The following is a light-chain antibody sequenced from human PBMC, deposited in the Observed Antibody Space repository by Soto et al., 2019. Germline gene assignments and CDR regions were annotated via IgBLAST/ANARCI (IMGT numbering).Light chain of an antibody. CDR2: AAS. V-gene: IGKV1-12*01. Sequence: DIQMTQSPSTLSASVGDRVTITCRASQDIRTWLAWYQQKPGKAPKVLIYAASSLQSGVPSRFSGSGSGTDFTLTNTGLQTKDSATYYCQQSNSFPPTSGGGTKVEIK. CDR3: QQSNSFPPT. CDR1: QDIRTW. J-gene: IGKJ4*01.